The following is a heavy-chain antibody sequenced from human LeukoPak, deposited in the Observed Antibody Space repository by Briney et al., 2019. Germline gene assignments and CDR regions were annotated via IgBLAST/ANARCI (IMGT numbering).Heavy chain of an antibody. J-gene: IGHJ4*02. CDR1: GASISSYY. V-gene: IGHV4-59*01. CDR2: IYYSGNI. CDR3: ARENPSGYYNRPIDY. D-gene: IGHD3-22*01. Sequence: SETLSLTCTVSGASISSYYWSWIRQPPGKGLEWIGDIYYSGNIKYNPSLKSRVTMSVDTSKNRFSLKLSSVTAADTAIYYCARENPSGYYNRPIDYWGQGTLVTVSS.